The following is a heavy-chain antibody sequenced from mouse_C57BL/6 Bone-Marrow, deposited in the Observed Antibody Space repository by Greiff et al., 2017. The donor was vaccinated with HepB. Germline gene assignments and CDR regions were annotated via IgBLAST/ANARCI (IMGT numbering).Heavy chain of an antibody. D-gene: IGHD1-1*01. CDR2: ISDGGSYT. Sequence: EVQLQESGGGLVKPGGSLKLSCAASGFTFSSYAMSWVRQTPEKRLEWVATISDGGSYTYYPDNVKGRFTISRDNAKNNLYLQMSHLKSEDTAMYYCARDRATVRSFYAMDYWGQGTSVTVSS. V-gene: IGHV5-4*01. J-gene: IGHJ4*01. CDR1: GFTFSSYA. CDR3: ARDRATVRSFYAMDY.